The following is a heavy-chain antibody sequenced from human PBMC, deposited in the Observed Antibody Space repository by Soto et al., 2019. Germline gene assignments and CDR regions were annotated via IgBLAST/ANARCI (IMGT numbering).Heavy chain of an antibody. CDR3: TTGSSGPRYVTSRYYYYGMDV. CDR1: GFTFSNAW. J-gene: IGHJ6*02. V-gene: IGHV3-15*07. CDR2: IKSKTDGGTT. Sequence: EVQLVESGGGLVKPGGSLRLSCAASGFTFSNAWMNWVRQAPGKGLEWVGRIKSKTDGGTTDYAAPVKGRFTISRDDSKNTLYLQMNSLKTEDTAVYYCTTGSSGPRYVTSRYYYYGMDVWGQGTTVTVSS. D-gene: IGHD6-19*01.